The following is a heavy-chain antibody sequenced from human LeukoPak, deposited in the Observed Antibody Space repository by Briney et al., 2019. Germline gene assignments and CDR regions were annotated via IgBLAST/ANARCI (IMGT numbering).Heavy chain of an antibody. V-gene: IGHV3-11*01. CDR1: EFTFSDYY. Sequence: GGSLRLSCAASEFTFSDYYLSWIRQAPGKGLEWVSSISNSGTTIYYADPVKGRFSISRDNAKNSLYLQMNSLRAEDTAVYYCAKFEMATLSNFDYWGQGTLVTVSS. D-gene: IGHD5-24*01. CDR2: ISNSGTTI. CDR3: AKFEMATLSNFDY. J-gene: IGHJ4*02.